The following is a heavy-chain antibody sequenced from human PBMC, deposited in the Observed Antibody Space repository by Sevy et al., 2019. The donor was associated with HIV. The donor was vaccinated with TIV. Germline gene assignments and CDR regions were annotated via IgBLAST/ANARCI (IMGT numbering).Heavy chain of an antibody. CDR2: IIPIFGTP. D-gene: IGHD7-27*01. V-gene: IGHV1-69*13. CDR3: AREGGVATTGDHDAFDI. J-gene: IGHJ3*02. Sequence: ASVKVSCKASGNTFSTYGLSWVRQAPGQGLEWMGGIIPIFGTPNYAQKFQGRVTITADESASTAYMELSSLRSEDTALYYCAREGGVATTGDHDAFDIWGHGTLVTVSS. CDR1: GNTFSTYG.